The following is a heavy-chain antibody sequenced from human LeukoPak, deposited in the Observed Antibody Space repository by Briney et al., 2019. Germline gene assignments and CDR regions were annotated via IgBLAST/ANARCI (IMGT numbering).Heavy chain of an antibody. CDR2: ISSSGSTI. Sequence: GGSLRLSCAASGFTFSSYEMNWVRQAPGKGLEWVSYISSSGSTIYYADSVKGRFTISRDNAKNSLYLQMNSLRAEDTAVYCCARDPYSGTYGNTYYYYMDVRGKGTTVTISS. CDR1: GFTFSSYE. J-gene: IGHJ6*03. D-gene: IGHD1-26*01. V-gene: IGHV3-48*03. CDR3: ARDPYSGTYGNTYYYYMDV.